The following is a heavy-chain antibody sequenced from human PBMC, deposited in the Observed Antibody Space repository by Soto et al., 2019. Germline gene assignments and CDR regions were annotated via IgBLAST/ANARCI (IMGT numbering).Heavy chain of an antibody. V-gene: IGHV1-18*01. CDR1: GYTFTSYG. Sequence: GASVTVSCTASGYTFTSYGISWVRQAPGQGLEWTGWISAYNGNTNYAQKLQGRVTMTTDTSTSTAYMELRSLRSDDTAVYYCASFRPRGYDLLYYYYYGMDVWGQGTTVTVSS. J-gene: IGHJ6*02. D-gene: IGHD5-12*01. CDR2: ISAYNGNT. CDR3: ASFRPRGYDLLYYYYYGMDV.